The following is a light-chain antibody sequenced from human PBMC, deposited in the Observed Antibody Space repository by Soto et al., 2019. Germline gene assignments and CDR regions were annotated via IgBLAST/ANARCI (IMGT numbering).Light chain of an antibody. Sequence: QSALTQPASVSGFPGQSITISCTGTSSDIGGYNYVSWFQQHPGKAPKLMISDVSNRPSGVSNRFSGSKSGNTASLTISGLQAEDEADYYCSSYTSGSTFYVFGTGTKLTVL. CDR1: SSDIGGYNY. CDR2: DVS. CDR3: SSYTSGSTFYV. V-gene: IGLV2-14*01. J-gene: IGLJ1*01.